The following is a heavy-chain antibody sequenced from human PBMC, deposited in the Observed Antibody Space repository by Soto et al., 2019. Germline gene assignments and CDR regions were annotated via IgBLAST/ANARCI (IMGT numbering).Heavy chain of an antibody. D-gene: IGHD6-13*01. J-gene: IGHJ6*02. CDR3: ARAGKAAGKGGLYFYGMDV. Sequence: ASVKVSCKASGYTFTSYGISWVRQAPGQGLEWMGWISAYNGNTNYAQKLQGRVTMTTDTSTSTAYMELRSLRSDDTAVYYCARAGKAAGKGGLYFYGMDVWGQGTTVTVSS. V-gene: IGHV1-18*04. CDR2: ISAYNGNT. CDR1: GYTFTSYG.